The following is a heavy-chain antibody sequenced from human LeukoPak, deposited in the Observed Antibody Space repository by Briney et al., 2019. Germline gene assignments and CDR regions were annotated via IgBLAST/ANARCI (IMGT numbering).Heavy chain of an antibody. CDR1: GFTFGDYA. CDR2: IRSKAYGGTT. J-gene: IGHJ6*02. D-gene: IGHD5-12*01. CDR3: TRVGGGYDSFYYYYYGMDV. V-gene: IGHV3-49*03. Sequence: GGSLRLSCTASGFTFGDYAMSWFRQAPGKGLEWVGFIRSKAYGGTTEYAASVKGRFTISRDDSKSIAYLQMNSLKTEDTAVYYCTRVGGGYDSFYYYYYGMDVWGQGTTVTVSS.